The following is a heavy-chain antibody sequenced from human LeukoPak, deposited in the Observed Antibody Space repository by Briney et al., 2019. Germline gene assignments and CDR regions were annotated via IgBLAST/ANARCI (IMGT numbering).Heavy chain of an antibody. CDR1: GFTFSTCA. J-gene: IGHJ4*02. V-gene: IGHV3-23*01. CDR2: ISGSDDNT. Sequence: GGSLRLSCAASGFTFSTCAMSWVRQAPGKGLEWVSAISGSDDNTYYADSVKGRFTISRDNSKNTLYLQMNSLRAEDTAVYYCARVWKGNYYDYWGQGALVTVSS. D-gene: IGHD1-1*01. CDR3: ARVWKGNYYDY.